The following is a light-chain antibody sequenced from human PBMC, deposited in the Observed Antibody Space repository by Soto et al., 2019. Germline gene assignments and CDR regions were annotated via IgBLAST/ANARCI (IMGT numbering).Light chain of an antibody. V-gene: IGKV3-15*01. CDR3: QQYNNWPGLT. Sequence: EIVMTQSPATLSVSPGERATLSCRASQSVSSNLAWYQQKPGQAPRLLIYAASTRATGIPARFSGSGSGTEFTLTISSLQSEDFAVYHCQQYNNWPGLTFGGGTKVEIK. CDR1: QSVSSN. CDR2: AAS. J-gene: IGKJ4*01.